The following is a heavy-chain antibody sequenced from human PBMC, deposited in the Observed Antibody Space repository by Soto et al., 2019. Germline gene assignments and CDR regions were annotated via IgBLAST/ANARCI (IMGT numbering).Heavy chain of an antibody. CDR2: FSRSGST. CDR3: ARCALNNDFWSGRINGGMDG. CDR1: GGSYSRYY. D-gene: IGHD3-3*01. Sequence: PSETLSLTCAVYGGSYSRYYWNWIRQRPGKGLEWVGEFSRSGSTNYRPPLESRVTISVDTSKNQFSLKLASVTAADTAVYYCARCALNNDFWSGRINGGMDGWGQGTTVTAP. J-gene: IGHJ6*02. V-gene: IGHV4-34*01.